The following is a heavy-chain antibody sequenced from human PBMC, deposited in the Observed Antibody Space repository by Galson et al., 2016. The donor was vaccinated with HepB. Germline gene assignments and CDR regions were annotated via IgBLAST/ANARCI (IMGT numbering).Heavy chain of an antibody. V-gene: IGHV1-18*01. D-gene: IGHD1-1*01. J-gene: IGHJ3*02. CDR1: GYTFTSYG. CDR2: ISAYYGNT. CDR3: ARFASFNWNEVRDFDAFDI. Sequence: SVKVSCKASGYTFTSYGISWVRQAPGQGLEWMGWISAYYGNTNYAQKLQGRVTMTTDTSTSTAYMELRSLRSDDTAVYYCARFASFNWNEVRDFDAFDIWGQGTIVTVSS.